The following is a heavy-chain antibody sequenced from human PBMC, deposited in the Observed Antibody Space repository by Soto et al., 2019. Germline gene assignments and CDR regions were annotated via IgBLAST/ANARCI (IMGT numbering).Heavy chain of an antibody. J-gene: IGHJ4*02. CDR2: ISYSGNT. Sequence: ASDTLSLTCTVSGGSIISGYWSWIRQPPGKGLEWIGYISYSGNTNYNPSLKSRVTMSVDTPKNQFSLRLSSVTTADTAVYYCAGLRGYAGSPIDYWGQGXLVTVYS. V-gene: IGHV4-59*01. D-gene: IGHD2-15*01. CDR1: GGSIISGY. CDR3: AGLRGYAGSPIDY.